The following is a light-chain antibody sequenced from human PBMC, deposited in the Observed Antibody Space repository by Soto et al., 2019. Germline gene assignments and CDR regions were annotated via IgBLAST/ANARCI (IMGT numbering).Light chain of an antibody. Sequence: EIVMTQSPATLSVSPGESATLSCRASQSVGNNLAWYRQTPGQAPRLLIYDASTRATGIPARFTGSGSGTEFTLTITGLRSEDFAVYYCQHYYNWPPTITFGQGTRLEIK. CDR3: QHYYNWPPTIT. CDR2: DAS. CDR1: QSVGNN. V-gene: IGKV3-15*01. J-gene: IGKJ5*01.